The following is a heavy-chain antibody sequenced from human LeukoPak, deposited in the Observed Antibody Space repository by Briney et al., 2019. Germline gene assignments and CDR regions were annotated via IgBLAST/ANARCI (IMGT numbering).Heavy chain of an antibody. CDR2: IIPLFGTP. CDR3: ASATLRCSGGSCYEMDV. CDR1: GYTFTGYY. D-gene: IGHD2-15*01. J-gene: IGHJ6*04. Sequence: SVKVSCKASGYTFTGYYMHWVRQAPGQGLEWMGGIIPLFGTPDYAQKFQDRLTITADKSTSTAYMELSSLRSEDTAVYYCASATLRCSGGSCYEMDVWGKGTTVTVSS. V-gene: IGHV1-69*06.